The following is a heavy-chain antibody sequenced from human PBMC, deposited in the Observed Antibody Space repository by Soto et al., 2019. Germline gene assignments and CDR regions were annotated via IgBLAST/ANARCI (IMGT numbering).Heavy chain of an antibody. J-gene: IGHJ4*02. CDR1: GDTFTDYY. V-gene: IGHV1-46*01. CDR3: ARGGHVVVVTAALDY. Sequence: QVQLVQSGAEVKKPGASVKVSCKASGDTFTDYYIHWVRQAPGQGLEWMGTVNPSGGHTTYAQHFLGRVTMTRDTSPSTLYMERTSLTSEDTAVYYCARGGHVVVVTAALDYWGQGTLVTVSS. CDR2: VNPSGGHT. D-gene: IGHD2-21*02.